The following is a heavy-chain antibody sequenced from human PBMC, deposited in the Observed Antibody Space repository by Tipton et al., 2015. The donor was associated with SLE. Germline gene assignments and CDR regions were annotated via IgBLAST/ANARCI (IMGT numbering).Heavy chain of an antibody. J-gene: IGHJ1*01. D-gene: IGHD3-9*01. CDR2: IYYSGST. CDR3: ARDLPDTAEYFQH. V-gene: IGHV4-31*03. CDR1: GGSISSSSYY. Sequence: TLSLTCTVSGGSISSSSYYWGWIRQPPGKGLEWIGYIYYSGSTYYNPSLKSRVTISVDTSKNQFSLKLSSVTAADTAVYYCARDLPDTAEYFQHWGQGTLVTVSS.